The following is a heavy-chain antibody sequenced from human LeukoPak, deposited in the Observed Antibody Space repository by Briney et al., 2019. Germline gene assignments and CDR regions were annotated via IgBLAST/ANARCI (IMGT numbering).Heavy chain of an antibody. CDR2: ISGSGGST. J-gene: IGHJ3*02. V-gene: IGHV3-23*01. D-gene: IGHD2-2*01. CDR1: GFTFSSYA. CDR3: AKAKRSSTSVDNDAFDI. Sequence: GGSLRLSCAASGFTFSSYAMSWVRQAPGKGLEWVSAISGSGGSTYYADSVKGRFTISRDNSKNTLYLQMNSLRAEDTAVYYCAKAKRSSTSVDNDAFDIWGQGTMVTVSS.